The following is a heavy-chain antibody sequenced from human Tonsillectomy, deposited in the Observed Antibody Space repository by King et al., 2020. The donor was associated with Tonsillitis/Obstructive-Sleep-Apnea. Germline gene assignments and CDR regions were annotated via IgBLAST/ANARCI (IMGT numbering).Heavy chain of an antibody. CDR1: GGSFSGYY. CDR3: ALGSYSSGWDN. CDR2: INHSGST. J-gene: IGHJ4*02. D-gene: IGHD6-19*01. V-gene: IGHV4-34*01. Sequence: VQLQQWGAGLLKPSETLSLTCAVYGGSFSGYYWSWIRQPPGKGLEWIGEINHSGSTNYNPSLKSRVTISVDTSKNQFSLKLSSVTAADTAVYYCALGSYSSGWDNWGQGTLVTVSS.